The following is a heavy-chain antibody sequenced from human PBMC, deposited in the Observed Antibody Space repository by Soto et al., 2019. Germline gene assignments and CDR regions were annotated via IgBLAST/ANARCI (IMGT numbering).Heavy chain of an antibody. D-gene: IGHD1-7*01. V-gene: IGHV4-34*01. CDR1: GGSFSGYY. CDR3: ARSARDAGNYPAPGNFDY. Sequence: SETLSLTCAVYGGSFSGYYWSWIRQPPGKGLEWIGEINHSGSTNYNPSLKSRVTISVDTSKNQFSLKLSSVTAADTAVYYCARSARDAGNYPAPGNFDYWGQGTLVTVSS. J-gene: IGHJ4*02. CDR2: INHSGST.